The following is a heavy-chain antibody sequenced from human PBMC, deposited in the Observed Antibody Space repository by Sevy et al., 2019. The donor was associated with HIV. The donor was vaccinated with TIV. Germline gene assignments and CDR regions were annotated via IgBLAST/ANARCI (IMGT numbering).Heavy chain of an antibody. D-gene: IGHD4-4*01. CDR2: ISYDGSNK. J-gene: IGHJ4*02. V-gene: IGHV3-30-3*01. Sequence: GGSLRLSCAASGFTFSSYAMHWVRQAPGKGLEWVAVISYDGSNKYYADSVKGRFTISRDNSKNTLYLQMNSLRAEDTAVYYCARGPARAQSYYFDYWGQGTLVTVSS. CDR3: ARGPARAQSYYFDY. CDR1: GFTFSSYA.